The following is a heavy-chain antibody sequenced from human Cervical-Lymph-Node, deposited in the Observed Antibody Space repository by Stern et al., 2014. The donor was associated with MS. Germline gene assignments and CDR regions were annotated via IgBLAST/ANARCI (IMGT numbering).Heavy chain of an antibody. CDR3: ARGGYCSGGSCYPHDAFDI. Sequence: QLQLQESDPGLVKPSETLSLTCTVSGGSISSYYWSWIRQPPGKGLEWIGFIYYSGSTNYNPSHKSRVTISVDTSKNQFSLKLSSVTAADTAVYYCARGGYCSGGSCYPHDAFDIWGQGTMVTVSS. V-gene: IGHV4-59*01. J-gene: IGHJ3*02. CDR1: GGSISSYY. D-gene: IGHD2-15*01. CDR2: IYYSGST.